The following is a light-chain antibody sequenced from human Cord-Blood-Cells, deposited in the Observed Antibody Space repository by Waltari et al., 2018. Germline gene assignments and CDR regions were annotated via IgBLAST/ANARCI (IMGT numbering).Light chain of an antibody. Sequence: QSALTQPRPGAGAPGQVGTIFFTGTHSDGCGYYYVSLYQQHPGKSPNLMIYDVSKRPSGVPDRFSGSKSGSTASLTISGLQAEDEADYYCCSYAGSVVFGGGTKLTVL. V-gene: IGLV2-11*01. CDR1: HSDGCGYYY. CDR2: DVS. J-gene: IGLJ2*01. CDR3: CSYAGSVV.